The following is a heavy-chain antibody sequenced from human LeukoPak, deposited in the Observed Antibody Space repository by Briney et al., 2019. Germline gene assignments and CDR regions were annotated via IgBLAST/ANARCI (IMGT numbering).Heavy chain of an antibody. CDR1: GGSFSNYY. D-gene: IGHD6-13*01. V-gene: IGHV4-34*01. CDR3: ARTIAAGVRYYYYYMDV. CDR2: INHSGST. J-gene: IGHJ6*03. Sequence: PSETLSLTCAVYGGSFSNYYWNWIRQPPGKGLEWIGEINHSGSTNYNPSLKSRVTISVDTSKNQFSLKLSSVTAADTAVYYCARTIAAGVRYYYYYMDVWGKGTTVTISS.